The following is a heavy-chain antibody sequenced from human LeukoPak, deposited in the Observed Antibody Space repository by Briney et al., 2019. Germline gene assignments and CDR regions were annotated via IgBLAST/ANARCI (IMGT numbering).Heavy chain of an antibody. V-gene: IGHV3-23*01. CDR2: SIGTPDST. J-gene: IGHJ3*01. Sequence: GGSLRLSCAASGFTFNVYAMYGVRQAPGRGLEGVSSIGTPDSTHYTNSVKGRFTTSRDDSKNTVFLKMNSLRAEDSATYYCAXXXENXNGIWDAFDVWGQGTVVTVSS. D-gene: IGHD3-3*02. CDR3: AXXXENXNGIWDAFDV. CDR1: GFTFNVYA.